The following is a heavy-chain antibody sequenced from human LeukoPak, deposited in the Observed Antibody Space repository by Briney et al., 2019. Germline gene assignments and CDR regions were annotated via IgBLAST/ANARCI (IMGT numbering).Heavy chain of an antibody. CDR2: IKQDGSEK. CDR1: GLTFSNFW. J-gene: IGHJ6*02. D-gene: IGHD1-7*01. V-gene: IGHV3-7*01. CDR3: ASNWNYVRGYGMDV. Sequence: GGSLRLSCAASGLTFSNFWMRWVRQTPGKGLEWVANIKQDGSEKHYVDSVQGRFTISRDNAKNLLFLQMSSLRAEDSAVYYCASNWNYVRGYGMDVWGQGTTVIVSS.